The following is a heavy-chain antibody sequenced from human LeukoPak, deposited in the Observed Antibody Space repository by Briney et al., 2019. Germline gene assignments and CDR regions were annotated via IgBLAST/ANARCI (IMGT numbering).Heavy chain of an antibody. Sequence: PSETLSLTCAVYGGSFSGYYWSWIRQPPGKGLEWIGEINHSGRTNYNPSLKSRVTISVDTSKNQFSLKLSSVTAADTAVYYCARGRLPTNYWGQGTLVTVSS. CDR1: GGSFSGYY. CDR3: ARGRLPTNY. CDR2: INHSGRT. V-gene: IGHV4-34*01. J-gene: IGHJ4*02. D-gene: IGHD2-15*01.